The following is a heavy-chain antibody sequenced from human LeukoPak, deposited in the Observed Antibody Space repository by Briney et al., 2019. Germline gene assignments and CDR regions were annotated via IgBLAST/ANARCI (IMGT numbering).Heavy chain of an antibody. CDR1: GGSISSYY. CDR2: IYYSGST. D-gene: IGHD4-17*01. Sequence: SETLSLTCTVSGGSISSYYWSWIRQPPGKGLEWIGYIYYSGSTNYNPSLKSRVTISVDTSKNQFSLKLSSVTAADTAVYYCARLELYADYVWFDPWGQGTLVTVSS. J-gene: IGHJ5*02. CDR3: ARLELYADYVWFDP. V-gene: IGHV4-59*08.